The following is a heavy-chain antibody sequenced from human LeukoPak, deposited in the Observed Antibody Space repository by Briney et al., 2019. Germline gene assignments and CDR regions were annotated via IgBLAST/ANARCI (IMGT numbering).Heavy chain of an antibody. D-gene: IGHD3-9*01. CDR2: INPNSGGK. Sequence: GASVKVSCKASRYTFTDYYIRWVRQAPGQGLEWMGWINPNSGGKNHAQKFQDRVIMTRDTSISTAYMELNRLTSDDTAVYYCARGYILTGYFHNWFDPWGKGTTVTVSS. V-gene: IGHV1-2*02. J-gene: IGHJ5*01. CDR1: RYTFTDYY. CDR3: ARGYILTGYFHNWFDP.